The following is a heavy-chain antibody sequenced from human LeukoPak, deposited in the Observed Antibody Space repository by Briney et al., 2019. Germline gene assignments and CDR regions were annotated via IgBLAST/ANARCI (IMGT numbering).Heavy chain of an antibody. Sequence: ASVKVSCKASGYTFTGYYMHWVRQAPGQGLEWMGWINPNSGGTNYAQKFQGRVTMTRDTSISTAYMELSRLRSDDTAVYYCARDRAGGYSGYDFDYWGQGTLVTVSS. CDR2: INPNSGGT. V-gene: IGHV1-2*02. CDR1: GYTFTGYY. J-gene: IGHJ4*02. CDR3: ARDRAGGYSGYDFDY. D-gene: IGHD5-12*01.